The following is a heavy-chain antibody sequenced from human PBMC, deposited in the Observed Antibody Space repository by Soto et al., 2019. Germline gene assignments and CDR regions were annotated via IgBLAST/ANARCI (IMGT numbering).Heavy chain of an antibody. D-gene: IGHD3-16*01. CDR3: AGTGLEGELAAPFAY. CDR1: GGSVSSGSYY. CDR2: IYYSGST. J-gene: IGHJ4*02. V-gene: IGHV4-61*01. Sequence: QVQLQESGPGLVKPSETLSLTCTVSGGSVSSGSYYWSWIRQPPGKGLEWIGYIYYSGSTNYNPSLKSGVPIQVDTSKNQCPLKGSCVTAADTAVYYCAGTGLEGELAAPFAYWGQGTLATVSS.